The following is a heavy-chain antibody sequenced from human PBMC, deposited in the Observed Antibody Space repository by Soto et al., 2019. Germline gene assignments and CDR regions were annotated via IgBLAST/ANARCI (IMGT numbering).Heavy chain of an antibody. CDR2: IHWDDEK. V-gene: IGHV2-5*02. CDR3: ACGAFVLGSGGKFDF. Sequence: QITLKESGPALVIPTQTLTLTCTFSGFSLNTRGVGVGWIRQPPGKALEWVALIHWDDEKRYSPSLRNTLTSTKDTCKEQAGLIMTHIDPVDTATYCSACGAFVLGSGGKFDFWGYGIRVTVSS. J-gene: IGHJ4*01. D-gene: IGHD6-19*01. CDR1: GFSLNTRGVG.